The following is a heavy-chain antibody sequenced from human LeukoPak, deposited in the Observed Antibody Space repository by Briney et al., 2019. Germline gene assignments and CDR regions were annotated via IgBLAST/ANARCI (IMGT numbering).Heavy chain of an antibody. CDR3: AKDLTPYDLRSGYWET. V-gene: IGHV3-43*02. D-gene: IGHD3-3*01. CDR1: GFAFDDYA. Sequence: GGSLRLSCAASGFAFDDYAMHWVRQAPGKGLEWVSLISGDGGSTYYADSVKGRFTISRDNSKNSLYLQMNSLRTEDTALYYCAKDLTPYDLRSGYWETWGQGTLVTVSS. CDR2: ISGDGGST. J-gene: IGHJ4*02.